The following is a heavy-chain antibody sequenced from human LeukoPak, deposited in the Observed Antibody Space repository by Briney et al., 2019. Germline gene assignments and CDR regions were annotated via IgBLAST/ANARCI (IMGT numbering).Heavy chain of an antibody. V-gene: IGHV1-18*01. J-gene: IGHJ4*02. CDR1: GYTFSSYA. CDR3: ARDVSPPYYDILTGDEGDY. D-gene: IGHD3-9*01. Sequence: ASVKVSCKASGYTFSSYAISWVRQAPGQGLEWMGWISTYNGNTNYAQKFQGRVTLTTDTSTSTAYMELSSLRSEDTAVYYCARDVSPPYYDILTGDEGDYWGQGTLVTVSS. CDR2: ISTYNGNT.